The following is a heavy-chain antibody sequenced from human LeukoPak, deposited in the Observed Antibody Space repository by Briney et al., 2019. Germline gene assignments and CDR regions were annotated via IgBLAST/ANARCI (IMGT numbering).Heavy chain of an antibody. CDR2: IIPIFGTA. V-gene: IGHV1-69*05. CDR3: ARGLAGARFDP. Sequence: ASVKVSCKASGGTFSSYAISWVRQAPGQGLEWMGGIIPIFGTANYAQKFQGRVTMTRNTSISTAYMELSSLRSEDTAVYYCARGLAGARFDPWGQGTLVTVSS. D-gene: IGHD1-26*01. J-gene: IGHJ5*02. CDR1: GGTFSSYA.